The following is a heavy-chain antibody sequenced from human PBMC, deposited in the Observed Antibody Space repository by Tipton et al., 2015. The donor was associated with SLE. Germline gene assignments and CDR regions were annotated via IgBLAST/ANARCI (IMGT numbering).Heavy chain of an antibody. D-gene: IGHD3-22*01. CDR3: ARDQGYDSSGSFDY. V-gene: IGHV3-33*01. CDR2: IWYDGSNK. CDR1: GFTFSSYG. Sequence: SGFTFSSYGMHWVRQAPGKGLEWVAVIWYDGSNKYYADSVKGRFTISRDNSKNTLYLQMNSLRAEDTAVYYCARDQGYDSSGSFDYWGQGTLVTVSS. J-gene: IGHJ4*02.